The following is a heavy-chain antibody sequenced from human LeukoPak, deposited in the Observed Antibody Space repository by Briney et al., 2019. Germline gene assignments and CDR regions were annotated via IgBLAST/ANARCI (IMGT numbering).Heavy chain of an antibody. CDR2: IYYSGST. CDR1: GGSISSYY. CDR3: ARDETYSSDWQSNHYYYYMDV. V-gene: IGHV4-59*12. J-gene: IGHJ6*03. D-gene: IGHD6-19*01. Sequence: SETLSLTCTVSGGSISSYYWSWIRQPPGKGLEWIGYIYYSGSTNYNPSLKSRVTISVDTSKNQFSLKLSSVTATDTAVYYCARDETYSSDWQSNHYYYYMDVWGKGTTVTVSS.